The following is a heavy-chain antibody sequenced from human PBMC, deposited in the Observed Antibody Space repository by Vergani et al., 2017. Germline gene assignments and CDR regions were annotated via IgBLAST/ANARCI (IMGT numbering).Heavy chain of an antibody. D-gene: IGHD1-7*01. Sequence: EVQLVESGGGLVKPGGPRRLPWEASAFTLGSLSRTWARKAPGKGLEWVSSITSSGSYVDYADSVKGPFTISRDNAKNSLYLQMNSLRAEDTAVYYCARVANWNYFGSGYYMDVWGKGTTVTVSS. J-gene: IGHJ6*03. CDR2: ITSSGSYV. CDR3: ARVANWNYFGSGYYMDV. CDR1: AFTLGSLS. V-gene: IGHV3-21*01.